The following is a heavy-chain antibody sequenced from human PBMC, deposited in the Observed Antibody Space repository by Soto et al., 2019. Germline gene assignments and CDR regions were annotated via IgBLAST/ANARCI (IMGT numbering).Heavy chain of an antibody. V-gene: IGHV1-69*12. CDR1: GGTFSSYT. CDR2: IIPIFGTA. J-gene: IGHJ2*01. CDR3: ARVNHGWLQLPYFAL. D-gene: IGHD5-12*01. Sequence: QVQLVQSGAEVKKPGSSVTVSCKASGGTFSSYTISWVRQAPGQGLEWMGGIIPIFGTANYAQKFQGRVTITADEATSTAYMKLSRLRSEYAAGYYCARVNHGWLQLPYFALWARGTLVTISS.